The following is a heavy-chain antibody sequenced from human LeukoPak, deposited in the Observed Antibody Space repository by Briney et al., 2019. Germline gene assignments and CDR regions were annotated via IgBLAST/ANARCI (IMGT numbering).Heavy chain of an antibody. J-gene: IGHJ4*02. V-gene: IGHV4-59*12. CDR1: GDSLSGYW. CDR3: TRRRYYDPLGLDF. D-gene: IGHD3-22*01. Sequence: SETLSLTCSVSGDSLSGYWWTWIRQPPGKGLEWIGIIYYTGSTNYNPSLKRRVTLSADTSKNQFSLKLTSVTAADTAVCYCTRRRYYDPLGLDFWGRGTLVTVSS. CDR2: IYYTGST.